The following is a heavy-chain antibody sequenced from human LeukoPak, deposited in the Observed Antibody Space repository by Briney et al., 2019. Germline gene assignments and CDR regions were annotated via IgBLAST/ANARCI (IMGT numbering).Heavy chain of an antibody. J-gene: IGHJ4*02. V-gene: IGHV3-43D*03. CDR3: AKVSGEYSSSSGDY. D-gene: IGHD6-6*01. Sequence: GGSLRLSCAASGFTFDDYAMHWVRQAPGKGLEWVSLISWDGGSTYYADSVKGRFTISRDNSKNSLYLQMNSLRAEDTALHYCAKVSGEYSSSSGDYWGQGTLVTASS. CDR1: GFTFDDYA. CDR2: ISWDGGST.